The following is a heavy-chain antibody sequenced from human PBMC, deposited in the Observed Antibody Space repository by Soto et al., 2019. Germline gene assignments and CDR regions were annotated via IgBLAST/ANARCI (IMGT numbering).Heavy chain of an antibody. CDR1: GYSFASYG. CDR3: ARHRFNYYDNTVYYYFDY. CDR2: ISGHNGNT. Sequence: ASVKVSCKASGYSFASYGISWVRQAPGQGPEWMGWISGHNGNTNHPQSLQGRVTMTTDTSRNTAYMELRSLRSDDTAVYYCARHRFNYYDNTVYYYFDYWGQGTLVTVSS. J-gene: IGHJ4*02. D-gene: IGHD3-22*01. V-gene: IGHV1-18*04.